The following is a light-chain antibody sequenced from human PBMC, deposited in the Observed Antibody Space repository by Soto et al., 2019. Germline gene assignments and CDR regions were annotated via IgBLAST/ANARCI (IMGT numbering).Light chain of an antibody. J-gene: IGKJ1*01. Sequence: DIQMTQSPSTLSASVGDRVTITCRASQSIGRWLAWYQQKPGKAPKLLIYKASSLESGVPSRFSGSGSGTEFTLTISSLQPDDFATYYCQQYNSYSWTFGQGTKVDTK. CDR1: QSIGRW. V-gene: IGKV1-5*03. CDR2: KAS. CDR3: QQYNSYSWT.